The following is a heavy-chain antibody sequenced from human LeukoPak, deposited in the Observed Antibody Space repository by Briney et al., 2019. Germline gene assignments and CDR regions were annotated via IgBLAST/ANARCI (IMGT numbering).Heavy chain of an antibody. CDR1: GFTFSSYW. D-gene: IGHD3-10*01. CDR3: ARDVGGAGSH. CDR2: INEHGSIT. J-gene: IGHJ4*02. V-gene: IGHV3-74*01. Sequence: GGSLRLSCAASGFTFSSYWMHWVRHAPGEGLVWVSRINEHGSITDYADSLKDRFTISRDNAKNTLYLHMNSLRAEDTAMYYCARDVGGAGSHWGQGPLVTVSS.